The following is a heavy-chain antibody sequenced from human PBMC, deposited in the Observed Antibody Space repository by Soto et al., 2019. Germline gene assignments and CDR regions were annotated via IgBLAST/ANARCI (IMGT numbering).Heavy chain of an antibody. D-gene: IGHD1-26*01. V-gene: IGHV3-23*01. CDR3: ALWEHWVSNSYNDGLDV. CDR1: GFTFSRYG. Sequence: EGQLLESGGGLVQPGGSLRLSCTASGFTFSRYGMSWVRQAPGKGLQWVSTITGSGDTTYYADSVKGRFTISRDNSKNTLYLQMNSLRVEDTAVYFCALWEHWVSNSYNDGLDVWGQGTTVTVSS. CDR2: ITGSGDTT. J-gene: IGHJ6*02.